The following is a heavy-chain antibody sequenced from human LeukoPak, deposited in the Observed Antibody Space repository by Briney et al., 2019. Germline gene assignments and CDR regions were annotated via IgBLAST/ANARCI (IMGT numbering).Heavy chain of an antibody. CDR1: GFTFSSYW. CDR3: AKGGPSNDWYEIYSDS. J-gene: IGHJ4*02. D-gene: IGHD6-19*01. CDR2: IKQDGSEK. V-gene: IGHV3-7*03. Sequence: GGSLRLSCAASGFTFSSYWMSWVRQAPGKGLEGVANIKQDGSEKYYVDSVKGRFTISRDNAKNSLYLQMNSLRTNDMALYYCAKGGPSNDWYEIYSDSWGPGTLVTVSS.